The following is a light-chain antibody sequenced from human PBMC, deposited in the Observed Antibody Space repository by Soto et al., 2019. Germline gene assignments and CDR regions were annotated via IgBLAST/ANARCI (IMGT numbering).Light chain of an antibody. J-gene: IGKJ4*01. CDR2: HAS. CDR1: QSVSNTY. Sequence: EIVLTQSPATLSLSPGERATLSCGASQSVSNTYLAWYQHKPGLAPRLLVYHASSRATGIPDRFSGSGSGTDFTLTITRLEPEAFAVYYCQHYGSSLAFSGGTKVEIK. CDR3: QHYGSSLA. V-gene: IGKV3D-20*01.